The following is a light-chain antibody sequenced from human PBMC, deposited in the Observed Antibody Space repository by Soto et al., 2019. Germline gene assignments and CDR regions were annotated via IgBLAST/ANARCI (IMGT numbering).Light chain of an antibody. Sequence: QSALTQPASVSASPGQSLTISCTGSRGDIGGYNYVSWYQQHPGKAPKLMIYDVYHRPSGVSNRFSASKSGNTASLTISGLQAEDDADYYCSSYTSSTTLVFGTGTKLTVL. V-gene: IGLV2-14*03. J-gene: IGLJ1*01. CDR1: RGDIGGYNY. CDR2: DVY. CDR3: SSYTSSTTLV.